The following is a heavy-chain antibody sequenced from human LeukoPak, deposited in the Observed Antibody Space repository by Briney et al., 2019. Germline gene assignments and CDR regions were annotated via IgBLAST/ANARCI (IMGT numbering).Heavy chain of an antibody. V-gene: IGHV1-2*02. Sequence: ASVKVSCKASGYTFTGYYMHWVRQAPGQGLEWMGWINPNSGGTNYAQKFQGRVTMTRDTSISTAYMELSRLRCDDTAVYYCARNPPQGWGSHGDYWEQGTLVTVSS. CDR1: GYTFTGYY. CDR2: INPNSGGT. D-gene: IGHD3-16*01. J-gene: IGHJ4*02. CDR3: ARNPPQGWGSHGDY.